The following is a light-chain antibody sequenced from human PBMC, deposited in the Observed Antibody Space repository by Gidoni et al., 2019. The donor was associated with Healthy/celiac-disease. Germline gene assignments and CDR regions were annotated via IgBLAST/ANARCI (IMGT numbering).Light chain of an antibody. J-gene: IGKJ3*01. CDR3: QQYYSTPPT. CDR1: QSVLYRSNNKNY. CDR2: WAS. V-gene: IGKV4-1*01. Sequence: DIVMTQSPDSLALSLGETATINCKSSQSVLYRSNNKNYLAWYQQKPGQPPKLLIYWASTRESGVPDRFSGSGSGTDFTLTISSLQAEDVAVYYCQQYYSTPPTFGPGTKVDIK.